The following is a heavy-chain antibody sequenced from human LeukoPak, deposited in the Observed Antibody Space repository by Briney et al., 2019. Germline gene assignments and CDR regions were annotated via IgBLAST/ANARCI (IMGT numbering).Heavy chain of an antibody. Sequence: ASVKVSCKASGYTFPKYGISWVRQAPGQGLEWMGWISVYNGNTTYAQNLQDRVIVTTDTSTTTAYMELRRLKFDDTAIYYCARLRITMVRGVLMQPSMDVWGQGTTVIVS. CDR3: ARLRITMVRGVLMQPSMDV. D-gene: IGHD3-10*01. CDR1: GYTFPKYG. CDR2: ISVYNGNT. J-gene: IGHJ6*02. V-gene: IGHV1-18*01.